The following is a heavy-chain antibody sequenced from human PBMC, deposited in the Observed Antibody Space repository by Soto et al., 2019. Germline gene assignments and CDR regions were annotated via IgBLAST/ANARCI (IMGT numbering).Heavy chain of an antibody. CDR2: IWYDGSNK. D-gene: IGHD3-10*01. J-gene: IGHJ6*02. CDR3: ARQGGFGALRGAYYYYYGMDV. CDR1: GFTFSSYG. Sequence: QVQLVESGGGVVQPGRSLRLSCAASGFTFSSYGMHWVRQAPGKGLEWVAVIWYDGSNKYYADSVKGRFTISRDNSKNTLYLQMNSLRAEDTAVYYCARQGGFGALRGAYYYYYGMDVWGQGTTVTASS. V-gene: IGHV3-33*01.